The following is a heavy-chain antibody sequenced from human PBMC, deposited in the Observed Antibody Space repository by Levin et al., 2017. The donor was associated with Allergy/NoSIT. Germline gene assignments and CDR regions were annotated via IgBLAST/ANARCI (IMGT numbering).Heavy chain of an antibody. D-gene: IGHD1-1*01. CDR3: AKSSNFETD. V-gene: IGHV3-30*18. J-gene: IGHJ4*02. Sequence: SCAASGFTFSSYDMHWVRQAPGKGLEWVSFISFNGKKKKYAGSVQGRFTISRDNSKSTFYLQMNSLRTEDTAVYFCAKSSNFETDWGQGTLVTVSS. CDR2: ISFNGKKK. CDR1: GFTFSSYD.